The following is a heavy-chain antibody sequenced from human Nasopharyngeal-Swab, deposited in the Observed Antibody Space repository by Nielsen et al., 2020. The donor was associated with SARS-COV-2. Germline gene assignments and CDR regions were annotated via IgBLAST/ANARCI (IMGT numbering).Heavy chain of an antibody. J-gene: IGHJ4*02. CDR2: MNPGSGFK. V-gene: IGHV1-8*01. Sequence: WVRQAPGRGLEGMGCMNPGSGFKDYAQNFQGRVTMTWNTSISTAYMEISSLRSEDTAVYYCARWEKGDYWGQGTLVTVSS. D-gene: IGHD1-26*01. CDR3: ARWEKGDY.